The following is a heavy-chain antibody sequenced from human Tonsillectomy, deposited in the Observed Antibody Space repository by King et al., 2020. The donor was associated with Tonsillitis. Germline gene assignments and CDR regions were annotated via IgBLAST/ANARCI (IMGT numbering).Heavy chain of an antibody. V-gene: IGHV5-51*01. D-gene: IGHD3-22*01. CDR1: GYSFTSYW. J-gene: IGHJ6*02. CDR2: IHPTDSDT. CDR3: ARLDRDKYDSSGYKTSYFYGMDV. Sequence: AQLVQSGAEVKKPGGSLKISCKGSGYSFTSYWIGWVRQLPGKGLEWMGVIHPTDSDTRYSPSFQGQVTISADKSISTAYLQWSSLKASDTALYYCARLDRDKYDSSGYKTSYFYGMDVWGQGTTVTVSS.